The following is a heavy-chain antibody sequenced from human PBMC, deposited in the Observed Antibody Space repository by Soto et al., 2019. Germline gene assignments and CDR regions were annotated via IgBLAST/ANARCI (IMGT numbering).Heavy chain of an antibody. V-gene: IGHV1-69*06. CDR3: ASRGNIVVVPAARVFYYYYGMDV. J-gene: IGHJ6*02. CDR2: IIPIFGTA. Sequence: ASVKVSSKASGGTFSSYAISWVRQAPGQGLEWMGGIIPIFGTANYAQKFQGRVTITADKSTSTAYMELSSLRSEDTAVYYCASRGNIVVVPAARVFYYYYGMDVWGQGTTVTVSS. D-gene: IGHD2-2*01. CDR1: GGTFSSYA.